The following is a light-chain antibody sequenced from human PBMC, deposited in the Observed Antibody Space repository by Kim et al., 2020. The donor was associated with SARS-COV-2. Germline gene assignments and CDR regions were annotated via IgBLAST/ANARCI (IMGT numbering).Light chain of an antibody. Sequence: ASEGKRRTTTCRETQDVRNNFGWYRQNPGRAPKPLIFGAASLQSGVPPRFSGGGAGTEFSPPISSLQPEDFATYFCLQQNTSPITSGREARMEIK. V-gene: IGKV1-17*01. J-gene: IGKJ5*01. CDR2: GAA. CDR3: LQQNTSPIT. CDR1: QDVRNN.